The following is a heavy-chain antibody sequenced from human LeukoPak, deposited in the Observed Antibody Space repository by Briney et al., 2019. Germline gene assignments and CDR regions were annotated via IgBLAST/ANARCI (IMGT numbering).Heavy chain of an antibody. CDR2: IYTSGST. J-gene: IGHJ6*02. D-gene: IGHD6-19*01. V-gene: IGHV4-4*07. CDR1: GGSISSYY. Sequence: PSETLSLTCTVSGGSISSYYWSWIRQPAGKGLEWIGRIYTSGSTNYNPSLKSRVTISVDTSKNQFSLKLSSVTAADTAVYYCARSPGYSSGWYDLRGMGPRYYYGMDVWGQGTTVTVSS. CDR3: ARSPGYSSGWYDLRGMGPRYYYGMDV.